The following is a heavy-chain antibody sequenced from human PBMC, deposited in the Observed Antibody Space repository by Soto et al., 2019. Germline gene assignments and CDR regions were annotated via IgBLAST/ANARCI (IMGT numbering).Heavy chain of an antibody. Sequence: QITLKESGPTLVKPTQTLTLTCTFSVFSLSTSGVGVGWIRQPPGKALEWLALIYWDDDKRYSPSLKSRLTITKDTSKNQVVLTMTNMDPVDTATYYCAHAPLHTANGAFDIWGQGTMVTVSS. J-gene: IGHJ3*02. CDR1: VFSLSTSGVG. V-gene: IGHV2-5*02. CDR2: IYWDDDK. CDR3: AHAPLHTANGAFDI. D-gene: IGHD2-8*01.